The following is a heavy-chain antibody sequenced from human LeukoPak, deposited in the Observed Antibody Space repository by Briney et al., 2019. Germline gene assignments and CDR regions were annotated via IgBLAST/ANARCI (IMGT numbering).Heavy chain of an antibody. CDR3: SRHEDRLNYHGSGSYHTKSSFYYGIDA. J-gene: IGHJ6*02. CDR1: LCIFSTYS. CDR2: IIPIFGTA. Sequence: SVKVSCTASLCIFSTYSIVWMRRAPGQGLEWMGGIIPIFGTANYAQKFQGRVTITADESTSTAYMELSSLSSEDTAVYYCSRHEDRLNYHGSGSYHTKSSFYYGIDAWGQGTTITVSS. V-gene: IGHV1-69*13. D-gene: IGHD3-10*01.